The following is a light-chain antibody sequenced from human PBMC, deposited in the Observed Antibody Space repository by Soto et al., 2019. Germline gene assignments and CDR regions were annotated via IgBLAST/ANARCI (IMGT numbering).Light chain of an antibody. V-gene: IGLV2-14*01. J-gene: IGLJ1*01. Sequence: SALAQPSSVSGSPGQSITISCTGTSTDVGGYNYVSWYQHHPGKGPKLIIYEVNNRPSGVSDRFSGSKSGNKASLTISNLEAEDESDYYCGSYTSTDTPFVFGNGTKVTVL. CDR3: GSYTSTDTPFV. CDR1: STDVGGYNY. CDR2: EVN.